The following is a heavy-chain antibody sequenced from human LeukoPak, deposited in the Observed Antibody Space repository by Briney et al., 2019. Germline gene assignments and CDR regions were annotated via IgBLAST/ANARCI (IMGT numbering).Heavy chain of an antibody. Sequence: PSDTLSLTCAVYGGSFSGYYWSWIRQPPGKGLECIGEINHGGSTNYNPSLKSRVTISVDTSKNQFSLKLSSVTAADTAVYYCARGFLAVAPDYWGQGTLATVSS. CDR3: ARGFLAVAPDY. CDR2: INHGGST. D-gene: IGHD6-19*01. V-gene: IGHV4-34*01. J-gene: IGHJ4*02. CDR1: GGSFSGYY.